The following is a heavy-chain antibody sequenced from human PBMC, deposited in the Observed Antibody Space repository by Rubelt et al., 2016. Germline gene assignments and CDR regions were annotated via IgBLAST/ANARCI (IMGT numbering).Heavy chain of an antibody. D-gene: IGHD1-1*01. CDR2: ITAYDGNT. J-gene: IGHJ3*02. V-gene: IGHV1-18*01. CDR3: ARDQLALYAFDI. CDR1: GYTFTSYG. Sequence: QVQLVQSGAEVKTPAASVTVSCKASGYTFTSYGISWVRQATGRGLAGMGWITAYDGNTNYAQKCKGRVTMTTDTSTSTAYMELRSLRSDDTAVYFCARDQLALYAFDIWGQGTMVTVSS.